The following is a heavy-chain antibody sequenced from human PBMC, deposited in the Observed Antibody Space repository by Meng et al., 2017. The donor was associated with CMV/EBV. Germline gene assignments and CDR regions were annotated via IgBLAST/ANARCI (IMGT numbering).Heavy chain of an antibody. CDR1: GGSISSYS. Sequence: QGPLRGVGPGLVRPSETMSPTCTVSGGSISSYSWSWIRQPAGKGLEWIGRIYTSGSTNYNPSLKSRVTMSVDTSKNQFSLKLSSVTAADTAVYYCARAAVDLSKDYFDYWGQGTLVTVSS. D-gene: IGHD2-15*01. CDR3: ARAAVDLSKDYFDY. J-gene: IGHJ4*02. V-gene: IGHV4-4*07. CDR2: IYTSGST.